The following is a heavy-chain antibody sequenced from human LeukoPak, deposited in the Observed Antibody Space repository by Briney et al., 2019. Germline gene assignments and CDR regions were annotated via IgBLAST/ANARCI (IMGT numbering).Heavy chain of an antibody. CDR3: ARYFDGLSHCYYYDKDV. D-gene: IGHD3-9*01. CDR1: GFTFSSYA. Sequence: GGSLRLTCAASGFTFSSYAMSWVRQAPGEGLEWVSAISGSGGSTYYADSVKGQFTISRDNSKNKLYLQMNSLRAEDTAVYYCARYFDGLSHCYYYDKDVWGKGTTVTVS. J-gene: IGHJ6*03. V-gene: IGHV3-23*01. CDR2: ISGSGGST.